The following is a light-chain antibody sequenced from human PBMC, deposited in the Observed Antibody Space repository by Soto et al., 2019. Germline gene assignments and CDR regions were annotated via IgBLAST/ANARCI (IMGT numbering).Light chain of an antibody. CDR2: AAS. CDR1: HSIDNY. Sequence: DIQMTQSPSSLSASVGDRITITCRASHSIDNYLSWYQLKPGKAPRLLIYAASNLQRGVPSRFTGSGSGTDFPLTINNPQPDGFGIYYCQQCFSIPPTFGHGTKVETK. V-gene: IGKV1-39*01. CDR3: QQCFSIPPT. J-gene: IGKJ1*01.